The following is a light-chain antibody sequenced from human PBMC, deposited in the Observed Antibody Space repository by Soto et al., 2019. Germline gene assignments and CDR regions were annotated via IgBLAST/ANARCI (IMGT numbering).Light chain of an antibody. CDR1: QSISSW. J-gene: IGKJ1*01. Sequence: DIQMTQSPSTLSANVEDRVIITCRASQSISSWLAWYQQKPGKVPNLLIYDASNLESGVPLRFSGSGSGTEFTLTISSLQPDDFATYYCQQYQSSWTFGQGTKV. V-gene: IGKV1-5*01. CDR3: QQYQSSWT. CDR2: DAS.